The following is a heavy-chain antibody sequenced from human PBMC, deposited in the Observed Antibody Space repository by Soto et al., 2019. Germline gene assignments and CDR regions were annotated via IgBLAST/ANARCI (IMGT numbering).Heavy chain of an antibody. Sequence: SVKVSCKASGDSFSRSTFSWVRQAPGQGLEWMGRFIPMLGIANYAQTFQGRVTITADKSTSTAYMDLRSLRSDDTAVYYCARDGHTYYYDSSGPLDYWGQGTLVTVSS. D-gene: IGHD3-22*01. V-gene: IGHV1-69*04. J-gene: IGHJ4*02. CDR1: GDSFSRST. CDR2: FIPMLGIA. CDR3: ARDGHTYYYDSSGPLDY.